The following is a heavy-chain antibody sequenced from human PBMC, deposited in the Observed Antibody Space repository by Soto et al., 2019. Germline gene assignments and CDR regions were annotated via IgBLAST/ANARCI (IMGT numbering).Heavy chain of an antibody. CDR1: GFTFSSYW. V-gene: IGHV3-7*03. CDR3: ARDRAGTYYCCYGRDV. J-gene: IGHJ6*02. D-gene: IGHD1-1*01. CDR2: IKQDGSEK. Sequence: GGSLRLSCAASGFTFSSYWMSWVRQAPGKGLEWVANIKQDGSEKYYVDSVKGRFTISRDNAKNSLYLQMNSLRAEDTAVYYCARDRAGTYYCCYGRDVCGQGTTVAVSS.